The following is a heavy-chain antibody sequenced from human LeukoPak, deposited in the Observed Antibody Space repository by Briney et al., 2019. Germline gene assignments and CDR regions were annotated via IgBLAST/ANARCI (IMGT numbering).Heavy chain of an antibody. CDR3: AREGSGWYGHYFDY. J-gene: IGHJ4*02. V-gene: IGHV1-2*02. Sequence: ASVKVSCKASGYTFTGYYMHWVRQAPGQGLEWMGWNNPNSGGTNYAQKFQGRVTMTRDTSISTAYMELSRLRSDDTAVYYCAREGSGWYGHYFDYWGQGTLVTVSS. CDR2: NNPNSGGT. D-gene: IGHD6-19*01. CDR1: GYTFTGYY.